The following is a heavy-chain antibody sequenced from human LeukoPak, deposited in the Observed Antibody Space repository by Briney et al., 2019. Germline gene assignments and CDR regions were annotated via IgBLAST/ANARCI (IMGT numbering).Heavy chain of an antibody. CDR3: ARGGYYGSGTHFDY. CDR1: GESISSYY. Sequence: SETLSLTCTVSGESISSYYWSWIRQPPGKGLEWVWYIYYSGSTNYNPSLKSRVTISVDTSKNQFSLKLSSVTAADTAVYYCARGGYYGSGTHFDYWGQGTLVTVSS. CDR2: IYYSGST. V-gene: IGHV4-59*01. D-gene: IGHD3-10*01. J-gene: IGHJ4*02.